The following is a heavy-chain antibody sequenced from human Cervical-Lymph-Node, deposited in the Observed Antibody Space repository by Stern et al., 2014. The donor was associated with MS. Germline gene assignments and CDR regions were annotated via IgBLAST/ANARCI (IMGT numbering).Heavy chain of an antibody. Sequence: VQLVESGADVKKPGSSVRVSCKASGGISWLRQAPGQGLEWMGGIIPFVGTGTVNYAQNFQGRLTIIADKSTNTTYMELSSLRFDDTAVYYCARGAGDNWFDPWGQGTLVSVSS. CDR2: IIPFVGTGTV. D-gene: IGHD3-10*01. J-gene: IGHJ5*02. CDR3: ARGAGDNWFDP. V-gene: IGHV1-69*06. CDR1: GG.